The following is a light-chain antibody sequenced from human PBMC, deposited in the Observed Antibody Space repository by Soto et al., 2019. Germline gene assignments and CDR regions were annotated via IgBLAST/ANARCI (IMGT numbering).Light chain of an antibody. J-gene: IGKJ2*01. CDR2: KAS. V-gene: IGKV1-5*03. CDR3: QHYNSYYT. CDR1: QTISSW. Sequence: DIQMTQSPSTLSGSVGDRVTITCRASQTISSWLAWYQQKPGKAPKLLIYKASTLKSGVPSRFSGSGSGTEIPLTISSLQPDDFATYYCQHYNSYYTFGQGTKVDIK.